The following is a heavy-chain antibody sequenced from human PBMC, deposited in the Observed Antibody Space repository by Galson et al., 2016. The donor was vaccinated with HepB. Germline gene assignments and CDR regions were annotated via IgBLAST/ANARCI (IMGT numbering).Heavy chain of an antibody. CDR3: VREKQFGSGPFGMDV. V-gene: IGHV4-34*01. CDR2: VNHSGST. Sequence: SETLSLTCTAYSGSFSGYSWSWIRQPPGKGLEWIGEVNHSGSTNYNPSLKSRVTVSVDTTKMHFSLNMRSVTAADTAVYYCVREKQFGSGPFGMDVWGQGTTVTVSS. D-gene: IGHD3-10*01. J-gene: IGHJ6*02. CDR1: SGSFSGYS.